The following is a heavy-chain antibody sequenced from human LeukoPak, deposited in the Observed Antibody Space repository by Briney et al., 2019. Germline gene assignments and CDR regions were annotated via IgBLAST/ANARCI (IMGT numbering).Heavy chain of an antibody. CDR1: GFTFSNAW. V-gene: IGHV3-11*06. CDR3: ARDGTPIYSNGWVYMDV. D-gene: IGHD6-25*01. J-gene: IGHJ6*04. Sequence: PGGSLRLSCAASGFTFSNAWMSWVRQAPGKGLEWISYISASGTLTHYADSVEGRFTISRDNAKNSLYLQMSNLRGEDTALYYCARDGTPIYSNGWVYMDVWGKGTTVTISS. CDR2: ISASGTLT.